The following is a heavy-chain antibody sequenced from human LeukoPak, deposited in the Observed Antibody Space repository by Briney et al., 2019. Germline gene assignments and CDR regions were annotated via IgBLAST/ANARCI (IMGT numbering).Heavy chain of an antibody. V-gene: IGHV3-48*03. CDR2: ISSSGKTI. CDR3: ARRDGFRDYHYYYYLDV. J-gene: IGHJ6*03. CDR1: GFIFSSYE. D-gene: IGHD5-24*01. Sequence: GGSLRLSCVGSGFIFSSYEMNWVRQAPGKGLEWVAYISSSGKTIDYADSVKGRFTISKDNAKNSVHLQMNSLRVDDTAIYFCARRDGFRDYHYYYYLDVWGRGTAVTISS.